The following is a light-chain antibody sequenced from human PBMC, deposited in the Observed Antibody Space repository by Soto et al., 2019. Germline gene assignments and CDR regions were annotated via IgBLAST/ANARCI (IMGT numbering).Light chain of an antibody. V-gene: IGKV3-15*01. Sequence: EIVLTQSPGTLSLSPGARATLSCRASQSVSSSYLAWYQQKPGQAPRLLIYGASTRATGVPARFSGSGSGTDFTLTISSLQSEDFAVYYCQQYNIWPPWTFGQGTKVDIK. CDR1: QSVSSSY. J-gene: IGKJ1*01. CDR2: GAS. CDR3: QQYNIWPPWT.